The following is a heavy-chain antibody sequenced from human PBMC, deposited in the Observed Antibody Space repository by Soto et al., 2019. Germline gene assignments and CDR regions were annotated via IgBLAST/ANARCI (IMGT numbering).Heavy chain of an antibody. CDR3: ARGIEGWYQGRYYYGMDV. D-gene: IGHD6-19*01. Sequence: QVQLQESGPGLVKPSETLSLTCTVSGGSVSSGSYYWSWIRQPPGKGLEWIGYIYYSGSTNYNPSLKSRVTMSVDTSKNQSSLKLSSVTAADTAVYSCARGIEGWYQGRYYYGMDVWGQGTTVTVSS. J-gene: IGHJ6*02. CDR2: IYYSGST. V-gene: IGHV4-61*01. CDR1: GGSVSSGSYY.